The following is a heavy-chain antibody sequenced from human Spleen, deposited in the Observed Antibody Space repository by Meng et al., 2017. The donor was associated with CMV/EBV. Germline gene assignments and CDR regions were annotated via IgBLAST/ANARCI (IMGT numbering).Heavy chain of an antibody. J-gene: IGHJ3*02. CDR2: ISWNSGSI. D-gene: IGHD2-21*01. Sequence: SLKISCAASGFTFDDYAMHWVRQAPGKGLEWVSGISWNSGSIGYADSVKGRFTISRDNSKDTLYLQMNSLSADDTAVYFCAKAHTASVAAHDAFDIWGQGTRVTVSS. V-gene: IGHV3-9*01. CDR3: AKAHTASVAAHDAFDI. CDR1: GFTFDDYA.